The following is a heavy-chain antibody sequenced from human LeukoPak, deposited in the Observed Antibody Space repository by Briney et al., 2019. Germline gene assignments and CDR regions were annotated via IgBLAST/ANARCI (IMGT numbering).Heavy chain of an antibody. CDR2: IIPIFGTA. Sequence: VASVKVSCKASGGTFSSYAISWVRQAPGQGLEWMGGIIPIFGTANYAQKFQGRVTITADKSTSTAYMELSSLRSEDTAVYYCARGSENRYCSSTSCYDYYFDYWGQGTLVTVSS. J-gene: IGHJ4*02. V-gene: IGHV1-69*06. CDR1: GGTFSSYA. CDR3: ARGSENRYCSSTSCYDYYFDY. D-gene: IGHD2-2*01.